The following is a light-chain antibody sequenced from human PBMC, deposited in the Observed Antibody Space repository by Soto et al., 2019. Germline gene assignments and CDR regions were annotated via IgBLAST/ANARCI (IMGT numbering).Light chain of an antibody. Sequence: DIVMTQSPDSLAVSLGERATINCKSSQSVLYSSNNKNYLAWYQQKPGQPPKXXSYWASTRESGVPDRFSGSGSGTDFALTISSLQAEDVAVYYCQQYYSTPLTFGGGTKVDIK. CDR1: QSVLYSSNNKNY. J-gene: IGKJ4*01. V-gene: IGKV4-1*01. CDR3: QQYYSTPLT. CDR2: WAS.